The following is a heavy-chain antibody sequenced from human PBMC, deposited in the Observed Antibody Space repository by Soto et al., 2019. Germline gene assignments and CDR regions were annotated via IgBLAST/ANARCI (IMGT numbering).Heavy chain of an antibody. CDR1: GFTFHDYA. J-gene: IGHJ4*02. CDR2: SSWNGNPI. CDR3: AKDDYQLLSYLDY. Sequence: EVQLVESGGGLVQPGRSLRLSCAASGFTFHDYAMHWVRQAPGKGLEWVSGSSWNGNPIRYADSVKGRFTVSRDNAKNSLYLQMNSLRTEDTAVYYCAKDDYQLLSYLDYWGQGTLVTVSS. V-gene: IGHV3-9*01. D-gene: IGHD2-2*01.